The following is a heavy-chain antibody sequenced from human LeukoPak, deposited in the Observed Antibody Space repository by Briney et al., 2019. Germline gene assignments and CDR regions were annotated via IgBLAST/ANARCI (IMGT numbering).Heavy chain of an antibody. CDR2: ISSGSTYM. CDR1: GFTFSSYS. J-gene: IGHJ4*02. CDR3: ARDIVHCGGDCYPGRGFDF. Sequence: PGRSLRLSCAASGFTFSSYSMNWVRQAPGKGLEWVSYISSGSTYMYYADSLKGRFTISRDNAKSSLYLQMNSLRAEDTAVYYCARDIVHCGGDCYPGRGFDFWGQGALVTVSS. V-gene: IGHV3-21*01. D-gene: IGHD2-21*02.